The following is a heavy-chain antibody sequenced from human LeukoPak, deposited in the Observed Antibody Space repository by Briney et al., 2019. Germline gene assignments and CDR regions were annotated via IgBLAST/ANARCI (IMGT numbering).Heavy chain of an antibody. J-gene: IGHJ6*03. Sequence: GGSLRLSCAASGFTVSSNYMSWVRQAPGKGLEWVAVIYSGGSTYYADSVKGRFTISRDNSKNTLYLQMNSLRAEDTAVYYCAKDSATGTKGYYYMDVWGKGTTVTVSS. D-gene: IGHD2-15*01. CDR3: AKDSATGTKGYYYMDV. CDR2: IYSGGST. V-gene: IGHV3-53*01. CDR1: GFTVSSNY.